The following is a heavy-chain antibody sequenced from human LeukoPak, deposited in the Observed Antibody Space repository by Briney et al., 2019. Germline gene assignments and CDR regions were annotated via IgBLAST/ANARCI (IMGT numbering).Heavy chain of an antibody. Sequence: SSETLSLICTVSGGSISSYYWSWIRQPPGKGLEWIGYIYHSGSTNYNPSLKSRVTISVDTSKNQFSLKLSSVTAADTAVYYCARHAPIISMIVGERAFDIWRQGKMVTVSS. D-gene: IGHD3-22*01. CDR1: GGSISSYY. J-gene: IGHJ3*02. V-gene: IGHV4-59*08. CDR2: IYHSGST. CDR3: ARHAPIISMIVGERAFDI.